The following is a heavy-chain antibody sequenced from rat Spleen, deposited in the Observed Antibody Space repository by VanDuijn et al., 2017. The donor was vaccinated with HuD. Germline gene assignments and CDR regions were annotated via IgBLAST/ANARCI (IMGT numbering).Heavy chain of an antibody. D-gene: IGHD1-10*01. CDR1: GHSITSGYR. Sequence: EVQLQESGPGLVKPSQSLSLTCSVTGHSITSGYRWSWIRKFPGNRLEWMGYVNSAGSTIYNPSLESRISITRDTSKNQFFLQLNSVTTEDTATYYCARSDYNNYFDYWGQGVMVTVSS. CDR2: VNSAGST. J-gene: IGHJ2*01. CDR3: ARSDYNNYFDY. V-gene: IGHV3-3*01.